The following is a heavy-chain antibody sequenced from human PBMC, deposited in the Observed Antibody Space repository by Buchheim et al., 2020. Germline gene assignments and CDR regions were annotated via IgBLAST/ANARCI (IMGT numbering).Heavy chain of an antibody. Sequence: QVQLQQWGAGLLKPSETLSLTCAVYGGSFSGYYWSWIRQPPGKGLEWIGEINHSGSTNYNPSLKSRVTISVDTSKNQFSLKLSSMTAADTAVYYSARGHRYSYGYFDYWGQGTL. D-gene: IGHD5-18*01. CDR2: INHSGST. V-gene: IGHV4-34*01. CDR3: ARGHRYSYGYFDY. J-gene: IGHJ4*02. CDR1: GGSFSGYY.